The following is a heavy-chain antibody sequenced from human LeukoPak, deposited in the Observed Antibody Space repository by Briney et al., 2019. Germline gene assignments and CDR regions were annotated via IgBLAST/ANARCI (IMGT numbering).Heavy chain of an antibody. D-gene: IGHD1-14*01. CDR2: IYYSGST. J-gene: IGHJ5*02. CDR3: ARDNPNTSNWFDP. CDR1: GGSISSGGYY. Sequence: SETLSLTCTVSGGSISSGGYYWSWIRQHPGKGLEWIGYIYYSGSTYYNPSLKSRVTISVDTSKNQFSLKLSSVTAADTAVYYCARDNPNTSNWFDPWGQGTLVTVSS. V-gene: IGHV4-31*03.